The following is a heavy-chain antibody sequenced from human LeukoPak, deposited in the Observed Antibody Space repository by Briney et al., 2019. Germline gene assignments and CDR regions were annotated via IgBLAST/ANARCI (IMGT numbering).Heavy chain of an antibody. CDR1: GGSFSGYY. Sequence: SETLSLTCAVYGGSFSGYYWSWIRQPPGKGLEWIGEMNHSGSTNYNPSLKSRVTISVDTSKNQFSPKLSSVTAADTAVYYCVRQAGGYWGQGTLVTVSS. V-gene: IGHV4-34*01. J-gene: IGHJ4*02. CDR3: VRQAGGY. CDR2: MNHSGST. D-gene: IGHD3-16*01.